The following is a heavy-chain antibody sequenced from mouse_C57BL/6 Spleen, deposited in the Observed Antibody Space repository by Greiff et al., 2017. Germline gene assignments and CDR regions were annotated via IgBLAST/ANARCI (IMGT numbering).Heavy chain of an antibody. CDR2: INPSSGYT. V-gene: IGHV1-7*01. Sequence: VQLQQSGAELAKPGASVKLSCKASGYTFTSYWMHWVKQRPGQGLEWIGYINPSSGYTKYNQKFKDKATLTADKSSTAYMQLSSLTYEDSAVYYCARSTGTIDYWGQGTTLTVSS. J-gene: IGHJ2*01. D-gene: IGHD4-1*01. CDR3: ARSTGTIDY. CDR1: GYTFTSYW.